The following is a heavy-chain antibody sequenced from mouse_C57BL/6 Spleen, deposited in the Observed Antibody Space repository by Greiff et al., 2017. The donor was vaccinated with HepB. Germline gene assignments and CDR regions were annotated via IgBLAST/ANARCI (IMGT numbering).Heavy chain of an antibody. CDR1: GFTFSSYG. V-gene: IGHV5-6*01. Sequence: EVQLVESGGDLVKPGGSLKLSCAASGFTFSSYGMSWVRQTPDKRLEWVATISSGGSYTYYPDSVKGRFTISRDNAKNTLYLQMSSLKSEDTAMYYCARPHYYGSSPYFDYWGQGTTLTVSS. CDR3: ARPHYYGSSPYFDY. J-gene: IGHJ2*01. D-gene: IGHD1-1*01. CDR2: ISSGGSYT.